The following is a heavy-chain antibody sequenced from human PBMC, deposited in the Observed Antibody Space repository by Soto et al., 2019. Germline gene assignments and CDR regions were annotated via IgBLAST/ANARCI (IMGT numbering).Heavy chain of an antibody. CDR1: GGTFSSYA. CDR2: IIPIFGTA. CDR3: ASLSYGDYFYYYGMDV. V-gene: IGHV1-69*13. J-gene: IGHJ6*02. Sequence: ASVKVSCKASGGTFSSYAISWVRQAPGQGLEWMGGIIPIFGTANYAQKFQGRVTITADESTSTAYMELSSLRSEDTAVYYCASLSYGDYFYYYGMDVWGQGTTVTVSS. D-gene: IGHD4-17*01.